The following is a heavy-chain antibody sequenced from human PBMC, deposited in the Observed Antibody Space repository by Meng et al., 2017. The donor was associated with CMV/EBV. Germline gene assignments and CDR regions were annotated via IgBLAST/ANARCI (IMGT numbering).Heavy chain of an antibody. J-gene: IGHJ6*02. CDR3: AGSSSSYYYYGMDV. CDR2: ITSSSSYI. V-gene: IGHV3-21*01. D-gene: IGHD6-6*01. CDR1: GFTFSSYS. Sequence: GESLKISCAASGFTFSSYSMSWVRQPPGKGLEWVSSITSSSSYIYYADSVKGRFTISRDNAKNSLYLQMSSLRAEDTAVYYCAGSSSSYYYYGMDVWGQGTTVTVSS.